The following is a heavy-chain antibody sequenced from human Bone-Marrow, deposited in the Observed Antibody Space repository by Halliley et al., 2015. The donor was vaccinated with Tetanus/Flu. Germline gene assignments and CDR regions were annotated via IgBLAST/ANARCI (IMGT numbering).Heavy chain of an antibody. CDR2: MDYDGSEK. Sequence: SLRLSCIASEFSFNTFWMSWVRQAPGKGLEWVAKMDYDGSEKYYVDSVKGRFTISRDNTKNTLYLQMTGLGVDDTGVYYCATGAFTPPPWSPYLYYVMGVWGQGTTVPVSS. CDR1: EFSFNTFW. D-gene: IGHD3-10*01. V-gene: IGHV3-7*03. CDR3: ATGAFTPPPWSPYLYYVMGV. J-gene: IGHJ6*01.